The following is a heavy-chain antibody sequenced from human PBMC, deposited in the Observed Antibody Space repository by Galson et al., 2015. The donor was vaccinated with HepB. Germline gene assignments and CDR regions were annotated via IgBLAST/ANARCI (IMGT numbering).Heavy chain of an antibody. CDR2: IYPGDSDT. J-gene: IGHJ5*02. CDR3: ARTRPPYCSSTSCYYFDP. Sequence: QSGAEVKKPGESLKISCKGSGYSFTSYWIGWVRQMPGNGLEWMGIIYPGDSDTRYSPSFQGQVTISADKSISTAYLQWSSLKASDTAMYYCARTRPPYCSSTSCYYFDPWGQGTLVTVSS. D-gene: IGHD2-2*01. CDR1: GYSFTSYW. V-gene: IGHV5-51*03.